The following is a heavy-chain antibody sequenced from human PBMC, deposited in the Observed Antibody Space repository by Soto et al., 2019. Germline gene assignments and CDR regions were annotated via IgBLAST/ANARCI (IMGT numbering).Heavy chain of an antibody. Sequence: QVQLVQSGAEVKKPGASVKVSCKASGYTFTSYGISWVRQAPGQGLEWMGWISAYNGNTNYAQKLQGRVTMTTDTSTSTAYRELRSLRSDDTAVYYCARDSSSFYYYYYGMDVWGQGTTVTVSS. V-gene: IGHV1-18*01. J-gene: IGHJ6*02. CDR1: GYTFTSYG. CDR3: ARDSSSFYYYYYGMDV. CDR2: ISAYNGNT. D-gene: IGHD6-6*01.